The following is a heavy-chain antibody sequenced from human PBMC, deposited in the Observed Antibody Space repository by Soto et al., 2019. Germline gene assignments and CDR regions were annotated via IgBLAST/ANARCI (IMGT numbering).Heavy chain of an antibody. CDR3: AKDPFVFVSVYCSTASSSYFAH. J-gene: IGHJ4*02. V-gene: IGHV3-30*18. CDR1: GFAFSRYG. CDR2: ISYDGSNK. D-gene: IGHD2-2*01. Sequence: GGSVRLSCAASGFAFSRYGMPWVLQSPGKGLEWVAVISYDGSNKYYADSVKGRFTISRDNSKNTLYLQMNSLRAEDTAVYYCAKDPFVFVSVYCSTASSSYFAHCGQGPLVA.